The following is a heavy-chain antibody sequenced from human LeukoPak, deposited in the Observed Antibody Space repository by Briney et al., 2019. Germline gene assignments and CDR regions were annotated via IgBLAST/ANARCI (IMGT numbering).Heavy chain of an antibody. V-gene: IGHV1-2*02. D-gene: IGHD6-19*01. J-gene: IGHJ4*02. CDR1: GYTFTGYY. CDR3: ARDYSSGWYRVPYYFDY. Sequence: ASVKVSCKASGYTFTGYYMHWVRQAPGQGLEWMGWINPNSGGTNYAQKFQGRVTMTRDTSISTVYMELSRLRSDDTAVYYCARDYSSGWYRVPYYFDYWGQGTLVTVSS. CDR2: INPNSGGT.